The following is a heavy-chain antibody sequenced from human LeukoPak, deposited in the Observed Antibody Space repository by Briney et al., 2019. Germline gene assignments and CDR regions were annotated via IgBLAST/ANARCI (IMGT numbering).Heavy chain of an antibody. CDR3: ARHTYYYDSSGLYYFDY. CDR2: IYHSGST. J-gene: IGHJ4*02. D-gene: IGHD3-22*01. Sequence: PSETLSLTCTVSGGSISSYYWGWIRQPPGKGLEWIGSIYHSGSTYYNPSLKSRVTISVDTSKNQFSLKLSSVTAADTAVYYCARHTYYYDSSGLYYFDYWGQGTLVTVSS. CDR1: GGSISSYY. V-gene: IGHV4-38-2*02.